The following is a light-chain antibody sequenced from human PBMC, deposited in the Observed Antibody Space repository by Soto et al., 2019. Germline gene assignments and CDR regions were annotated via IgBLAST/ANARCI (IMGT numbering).Light chain of an antibody. J-gene: IGKJ4*01. CDR2: DAS. V-gene: IGKV3-11*01. CDR1: QSVGSY. Sequence: EIVLTQSPATLSLSPGDRATLSCRASQSVGSYLGWYQQRPGQAPRLLIYDASTRATGIPARFSGSGSGTDFTLTISSLEPADFAVYYCQQRSDWTSTFGGGTKVEIK. CDR3: QQRSDWTST.